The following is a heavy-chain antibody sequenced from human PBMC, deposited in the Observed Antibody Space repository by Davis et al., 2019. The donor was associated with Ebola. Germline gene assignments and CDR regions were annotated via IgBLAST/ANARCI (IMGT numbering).Heavy chain of an antibody. D-gene: IGHD6-13*01. V-gene: IGHV4-34*01. Sequence: PSETLSLTCAVYGGSFSGYYWSWIRQPPGKGLEWIGEINHSGSTNYNPSLKSRVTISVDTSKNQFSLKLSSVTAADTAVYYCARSSSKRFDPWGQGTLVTVSS. CDR3: ARSSSKRFDP. J-gene: IGHJ5*02. CDR2: INHSGST. CDR1: GGSFSGYY.